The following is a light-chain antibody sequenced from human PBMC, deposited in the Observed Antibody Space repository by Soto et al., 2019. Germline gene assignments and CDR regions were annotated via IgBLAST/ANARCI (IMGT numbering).Light chain of an antibody. J-gene: IGLJ1*01. CDR3: CSYTRINTYV. CDR2: DVS. CDR1: SSDIGGYNY. Sequence: QSALTQPASVSGSPGQSITISCTGTSSDIGGYNYVSWYQQHPGKAHNLMIYDVSNRPSGVSSRFSGSKFGNTSSLTISGRPAEDAGYYCCCSYTRINTYVFGAGTKLTVL. V-gene: IGLV2-14*03.